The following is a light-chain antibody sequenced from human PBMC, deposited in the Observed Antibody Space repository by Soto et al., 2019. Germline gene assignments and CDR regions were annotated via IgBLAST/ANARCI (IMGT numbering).Light chain of an antibody. CDR3: SSYTSSSTL. Sequence: QSVLTQPASVSGSPGQSIAISCTGTSSDVGRYDYVSWYQQHPGKAPKLIISGVSNRPSGVSDRFSGSKSGNTASLTISGLRAEDEAEYHCSSYTSSSTLFGGGTKLTVL. CDR1: SSDVGRYDY. J-gene: IGLJ2*01. V-gene: IGLV2-14*03. CDR2: GVS.